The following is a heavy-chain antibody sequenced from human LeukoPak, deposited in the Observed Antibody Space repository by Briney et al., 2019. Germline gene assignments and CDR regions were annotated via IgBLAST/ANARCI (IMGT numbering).Heavy chain of an antibody. CDR2: VYDSGST. J-gene: IGHJ4*02. Sequence: SETLSLTCTVSGGSIRVYYCSWARQTPGKGLEWIGYVYDSGSTNYTPSLKSRATMSMDTSKNQFSLHLRSVTAADTAVYYCVRHEGIGDSGNYYFHSWGQGALVTVSS. CDR3: VRHEGIGDSGNYYFHS. D-gene: IGHD5-12*01. CDR1: GGSIRVYY. V-gene: IGHV4-59*08.